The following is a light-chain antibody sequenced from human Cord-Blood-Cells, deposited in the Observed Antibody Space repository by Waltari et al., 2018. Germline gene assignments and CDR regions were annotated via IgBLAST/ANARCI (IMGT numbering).Light chain of an antibody. J-gene: IGKJ4*01. Sequence: DIQMTQSPSSLSASVADRVTITCRASQRIRRYLNWYQQKPGNAPKLLIYAASSLQSGVPSRFSGRGAETDFTLTISSLQPEDFATYYCQQSYSTPLTFGGATKVEIK. CDR3: QQSYSTPLT. V-gene: IGKV1-39*01. CDR1: QRIRRY. CDR2: AAS.